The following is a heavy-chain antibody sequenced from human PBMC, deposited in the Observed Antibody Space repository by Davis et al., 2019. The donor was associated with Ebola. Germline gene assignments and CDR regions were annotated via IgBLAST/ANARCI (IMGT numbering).Heavy chain of an antibody. V-gene: IGHV4-61*08. Sequence: PSETLSLTCTVSGASISSGGYHWSWIRQHPGKGLEWIGYIYSSGYTNYNPTLKSRAIMSVDTSKNQFSLKLSSVTAADTAVYYCATNSTSSGFDHWGQGTRVTVSS. J-gene: IGHJ4*02. D-gene: IGHD6-6*01. CDR2: IYSSGYT. CDR3: ATNSTSSGFDH. CDR1: GASISSGGYH.